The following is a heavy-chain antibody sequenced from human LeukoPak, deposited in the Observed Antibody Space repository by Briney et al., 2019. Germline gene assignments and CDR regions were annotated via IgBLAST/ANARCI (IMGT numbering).Heavy chain of an antibody. CDR1: GDSMSNHY. V-gene: IGHV4-59*11. CDR2: ISYTGST. CDR3: ARVALSFYFDSSGCYKPAAFDI. D-gene: IGHD3-22*01. J-gene: IGHJ3*02. Sequence: SETLSLTCTVSGDSMSNHYWSWIRQPPGKGLEWIGYISYTGSTYYNPSLQSRGTMSVDTSKTQFSLKVISVTAEDTAVYYCARVALSFYFDSSGCYKPAAFDIWGQGTMVTVSS.